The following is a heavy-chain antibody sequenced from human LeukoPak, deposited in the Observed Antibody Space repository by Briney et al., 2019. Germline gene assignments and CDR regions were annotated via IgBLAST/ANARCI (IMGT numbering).Heavy chain of an antibody. CDR2: ISYSGST. Sequence: SQTLSLTCTVSGGSISSSDYYWTWIRHHPGKGLEWIGSISYSGSTYYNPSLKSRVTISADTSNNHFSLKLTSLTAADTAVYYCARHRHSHCYDYWGQGTLVTVSS. CDR3: ARHRHSHCYDY. CDR1: GGSISSSDYY. J-gene: IGHJ4*02. V-gene: IGHV4-39*01. D-gene: IGHD5-18*01.